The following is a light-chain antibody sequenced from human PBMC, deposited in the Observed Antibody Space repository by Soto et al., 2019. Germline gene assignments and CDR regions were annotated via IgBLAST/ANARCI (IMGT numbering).Light chain of an antibody. J-gene: IGLJ3*02. CDR3: SSYTSSSTLEV. V-gene: IGLV2-14*01. CDR2: EVS. Sequence: QSVLTQPASVSGSPGQSITISCTGTSSDVGGYNYVSWYQQHPGKAPKLMIYEVSNRPSGVSNRFSGSKSGNTASLTISGLQAEDAADYYCSSYTSSSTLEVFGGGTSSPS. CDR1: SSDVGGYNY.